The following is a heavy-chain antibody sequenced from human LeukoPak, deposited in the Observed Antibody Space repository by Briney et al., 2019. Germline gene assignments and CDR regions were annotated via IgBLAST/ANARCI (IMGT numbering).Heavy chain of an antibody. D-gene: IGHD2-15*01. CDR3: AREGQSNCRGGSCPLGY. V-gene: IGHV4-34*01. Sequence: SETLSLTCAVYGGSFSGYYWSWIRQPPGKGLEWIGEINHSGSTNYDPSLKSRVTISVDTSKNQFSLKLSSVTAADTAVYYCAREGQSNCRGGSCPLGYWGQGTLVTVSS. J-gene: IGHJ4*02. CDR1: GGSFSGYY. CDR2: INHSGST.